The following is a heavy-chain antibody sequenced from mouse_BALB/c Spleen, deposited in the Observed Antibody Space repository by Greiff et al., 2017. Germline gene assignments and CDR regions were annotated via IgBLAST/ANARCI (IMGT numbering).Heavy chain of an antibody. D-gene: IGHD1-1*01. V-gene: IGHV1-39*01. CDR2: INPYYGST. CDR1: GYSFTDYI. J-gene: IGHJ4*01. Sequence: EVQLQQTGPELVKPGASVKISCKASGYSFTDYIMLWVKQSHGKSLEWIGNINPYYGSTSYNLKFKGKATLTVDKSSSTAYMQLNSLTSEDSAVYYCSKSHYYGSSSYAMDYWGQGTSVTVSS. CDR3: SKSHYYGSSSYAMDY.